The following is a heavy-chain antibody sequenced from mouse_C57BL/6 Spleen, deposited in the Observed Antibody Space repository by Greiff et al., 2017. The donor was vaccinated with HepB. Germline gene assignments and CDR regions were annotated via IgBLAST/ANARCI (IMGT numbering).Heavy chain of an antibody. CDR1: GYTFTDYE. CDR2: IDPETGGT. J-gene: IGHJ2*01. D-gene: IGHD1-1*01. V-gene: IGHV1-15*01. Sequence: VQLVESGAELVRPGASVTLSCKASGYTFTDYEMHWVRQTPVHGLEWIGAIDPETGGTPYNQKFKGKAILTADKSSSTAYMELRSLTSEDSAVYYCSTVKRNYWGQGTTLTVSS. CDR3: STVKRNY.